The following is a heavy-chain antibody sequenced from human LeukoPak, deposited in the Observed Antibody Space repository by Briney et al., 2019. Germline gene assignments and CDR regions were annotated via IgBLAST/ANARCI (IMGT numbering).Heavy chain of an antibody. D-gene: IGHD3-22*01. J-gene: IGHJ4*02. V-gene: IGHV3-30-3*01. CDR3: ARDRGYYHDSSGYNPAY. CDR2: ISYDGSNK. CDR1: GFTFSSYA. Sequence: GGSLRLSCAASGFTFSSYAMHWVRQAPGKGLEWVAVISYDGSNKYYADSVKGRFTISRDNSKNTLYLQMNSLRAEDTAVYYCARDRGYYHDSSGYNPAYWGQGTLVTVSS.